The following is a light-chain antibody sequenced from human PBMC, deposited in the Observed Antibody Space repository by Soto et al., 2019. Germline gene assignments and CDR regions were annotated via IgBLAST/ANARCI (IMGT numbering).Light chain of an antibody. Sequence: DILVTQSPSTLSASVGDSVTITCRASQSINYWLAWYQQKPGKAPRLLIYGASSLQSGVPSRFSGSGSETEFTLTISSLQPDDFATYYCQQYDGHFGQGTKLEVK. CDR2: GAS. CDR1: QSINYW. CDR3: QQYDGH. J-gene: IGKJ2*01. V-gene: IGKV1-5*01.